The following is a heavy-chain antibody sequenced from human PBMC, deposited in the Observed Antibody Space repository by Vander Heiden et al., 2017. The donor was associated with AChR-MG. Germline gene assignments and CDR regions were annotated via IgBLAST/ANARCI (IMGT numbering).Heavy chain of an antibody. D-gene: IGHD1-26*01. V-gene: IGHV3-21*01. CDR1: GFTFSGYS. Sequence: EVQLVESGGGLVKPGGSLRLSCAASGFTFSGYSMNWVRQAPGKGLEWVSSISSSSSYIYYADSVKGRFTISRDNAKNSLYLQMNSLRAEDTAVYYCARPLVEAGGYYFDYWGQGTLVTVSS. J-gene: IGHJ4*02. CDR3: ARPLVEAGGYYFDY. CDR2: ISSSSSYI.